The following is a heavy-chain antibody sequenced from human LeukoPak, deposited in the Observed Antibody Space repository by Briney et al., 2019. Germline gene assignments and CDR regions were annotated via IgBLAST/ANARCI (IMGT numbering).Heavy chain of an antibody. D-gene: IGHD3-22*01. CDR2: INRSGST. Sequence: AETLSLTCAVYGVSFSGYYWSWIRQPPGKGLEWIGEINRSGSTNYNPSLKSRVTISVDTSKNKFSLKLSSVTAADTAVYYCARVHSSGYYYYYGMDVWGQGTTVTVSS. CDR3: ARVHSSGYYYYYGMDV. J-gene: IGHJ6*02. V-gene: IGHV4-34*01. CDR1: GVSFSGYY.